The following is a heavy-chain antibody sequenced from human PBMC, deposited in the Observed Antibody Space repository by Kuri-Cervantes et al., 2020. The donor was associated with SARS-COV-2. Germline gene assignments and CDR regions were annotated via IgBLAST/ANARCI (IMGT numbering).Heavy chain of an antibody. Sequence: GGFLRLSCAASGFNFSRTDMHWVRQAPGKGLEWVAVISYDGKKKKCIGSGKGRFTISRDNSQNTVYLRMTNLRSEDTASYYCAKDHFGVHDFWGQGTLVTVSS. CDR1: GFNFSRTD. V-gene: IGHV3-30*18. CDR3: AKDHFGVHDF. D-gene: IGHD2-21*01. CDR2: ISYDGKKK. J-gene: IGHJ4*02.